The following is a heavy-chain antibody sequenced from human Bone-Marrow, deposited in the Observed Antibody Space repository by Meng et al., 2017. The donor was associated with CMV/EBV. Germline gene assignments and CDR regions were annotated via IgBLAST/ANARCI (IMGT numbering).Heavy chain of an antibody. CDR3: ARDPGPLMVRGVFDY. J-gene: IGHJ4*02. V-gene: IGHV3-9*01. CDR1: GFTFDDYA. Sequence: SLKISCAASGFTFDDYAMHWVRQAPGKGLEWVSGISWNSGSIGYADSVKGRFTISRDNAKNSLYLQMNSLRAEDTAVYYCARDPGPLMVRGVFDYWGQGTLVTVSS. D-gene: IGHD3-10*01. CDR2: ISWNSGSI.